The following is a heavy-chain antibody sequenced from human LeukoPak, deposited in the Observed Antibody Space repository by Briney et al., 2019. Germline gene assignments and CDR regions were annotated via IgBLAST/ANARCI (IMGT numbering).Heavy chain of an antibody. CDR3: AKGESPDYDIMTTFFSSFLD. Sequence: PGGSLRLSCAGSGFTFSNFAMSWVRQGPAKGLEWVSGISGSGGDTAYADSVKGRFTVSRDNSRNTVYLQMNSLGAEDTAVYYCAKGESPDYDIMTTFFSSFLDWGQGTLVTVSS. D-gene: IGHD3-9*01. J-gene: IGHJ4*02. V-gene: IGHV3-23*01. CDR2: ISGSGGDT. CDR1: GFTFSNFA.